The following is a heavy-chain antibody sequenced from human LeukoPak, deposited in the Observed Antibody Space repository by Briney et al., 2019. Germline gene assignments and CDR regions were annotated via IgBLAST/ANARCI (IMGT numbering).Heavy chain of an antibody. CDR2: IYYSENT. V-gene: IGHV4-59*02. Sequence: SETLSLTCTVSGGSVSTYYWNWIRQPPGKGLEWVGYIYYSENTNYNPSLKSRLTISVDTSNNQFSLKLSSVTAADTAVYFCARGRGHSYGQYYFNYWGQGTLVTVSS. D-gene: IGHD5-18*01. CDR1: GGSVSTYY. CDR3: ARGRGHSYGQYYFNY. J-gene: IGHJ4*02.